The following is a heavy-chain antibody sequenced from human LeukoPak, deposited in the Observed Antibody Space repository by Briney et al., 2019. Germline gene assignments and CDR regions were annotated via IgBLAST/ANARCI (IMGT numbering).Heavy chain of an antibody. CDR2: INPNSGGT. J-gene: IGHJ4*02. CDR3: ARDRSVGITIFGVVPS. Sequence: ASVKVSCKASGYTFTGYYMHWVRQAPGQGLEWMGWINPNSGGTNYAQKFQGRVTMTRDTSISTAYMELSRLRSDDTAVYYCARDRSVGITIFGVVPSWGQGTLVTVSS. D-gene: IGHD3-3*01. V-gene: IGHV1-2*02. CDR1: GYTFTGYY.